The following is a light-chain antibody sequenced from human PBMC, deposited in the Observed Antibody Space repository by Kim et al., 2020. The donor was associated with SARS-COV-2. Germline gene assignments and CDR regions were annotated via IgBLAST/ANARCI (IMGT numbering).Light chain of an antibody. CDR1: KLGDKY. CDR3: QAWDSSSVV. V-gene: IGLV3-1*01. CDR2: QDS. Sequence: SYALTQPPSVSVSPGQTASITCSGDKLGDKYACWYQQKPGQSPVLVIYQDSKRPAGIPERSSGSNSGNTATLTISGTQAMDEADYYCQAWDSSSVVFGGGTQLTVL. J-gene: IGLJ2*01.